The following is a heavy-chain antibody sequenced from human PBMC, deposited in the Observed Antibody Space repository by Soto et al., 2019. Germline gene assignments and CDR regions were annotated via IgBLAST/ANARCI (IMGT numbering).Heavy chain of an antibody. D-gene: IGHD3-10*01. Sequence: GASVKVSCKASGGTVYSYVVSWVRQAPGQGLEWMGGILPILDKTNYAQKFQGRVTISAGESTRTVYMELSSLRSEDTAVYYCARGGYYGSGSSPLDYWGQGTLVTVS. V-gene: IGHV1-69*10. J-gene: IGHJ4*02. CDR1: GGTVYSYV. CDR2: ILPILDKT. CDR3: ARGGYYGSGSSPLDY.